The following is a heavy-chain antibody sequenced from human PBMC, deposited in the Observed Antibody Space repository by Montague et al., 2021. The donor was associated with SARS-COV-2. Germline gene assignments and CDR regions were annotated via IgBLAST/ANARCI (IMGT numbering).Heavy chain of an antibody. D-gene: IGHD2-15*01. J-gene: IGHJ6*03. CDR2: INHGGNT. CDR1: GGSFSGYY. CDR3: ARLRDGVVPSPILGIGPYFTYYYMAV. V-gene: IGHV4-34*01. Sequence: SETLSLTCAVHGGSFSGYYWNWIRQPPGKGLEWIGEINHGGNTNYNPSLKNRLTISVDTSKNQFSLKLTSVAATDTAVYYCARLRDGVVPSPILGIGPYFTYYYMAVGGKGPTFTVSS.